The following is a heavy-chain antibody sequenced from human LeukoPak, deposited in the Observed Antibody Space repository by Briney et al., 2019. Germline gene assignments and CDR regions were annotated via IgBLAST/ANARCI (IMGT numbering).Heavy chain of an antibody. CDR2: IEQDGGEK. D-gene: IGHD2/OR15-2a*01. V-gene: IGHV3-7*01. Sequence: GGSLRLSCAASGFTFSNYWMNWVRQAPGKGLEWVVNIEQDGGEKNYVDSVKGRFTISRDNAKNSLYLQMNSLRAEDTAVYYCAKERSFGTWLGDYWGQGTLVTVSS. CDR1: GFTFSNYW. J-gene: IGHJ4*02. CDR3: AKERSFGTWLGDY.